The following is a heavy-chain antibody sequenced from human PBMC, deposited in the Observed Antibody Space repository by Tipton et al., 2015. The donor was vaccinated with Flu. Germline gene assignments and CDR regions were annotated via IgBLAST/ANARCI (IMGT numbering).Heavy chain of an antibody. D-gene: IGHD4-11*01. CDR2: FSRGGST. CDR3: ARRDYSNYVSEPKNWFDH. J-gene: IGHJ5*02. Sequence: TLSLTCIVSGDSIRSDYFWGWIRQPPGKGLEWIGHFSRGGSTYYNSSLQSRATISVDSSRNRFSLKVKSVTAADTAVYYCARRDYSNYVSEPKNWFDHWGQGTLVTVSS. CDR1: GDSIRSDYF. V-gene: IGHV4-38-2*02.